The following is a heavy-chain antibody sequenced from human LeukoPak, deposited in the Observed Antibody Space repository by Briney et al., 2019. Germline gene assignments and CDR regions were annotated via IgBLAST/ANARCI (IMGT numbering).Heavy chain of an antibody. V-gene: IGHV4-39*07. Sequence: SETLSLTCTVSGGSISSSSYYWGWIRQPPGKGLEWIGSIYYSGSTYYNPSLKSRVTISVDTSKNQFSLKLSSVTAAGTAVYYCARQQRGYSYGFAFDIWGQGTMVTVSS. CDR1: GGSISSSSYY. J-gene: IGHJ3*02. CDR3: ARQQRGYSYGFAFDI. D-gene: IGHD5-18*01. CDR2: IYYSGST.